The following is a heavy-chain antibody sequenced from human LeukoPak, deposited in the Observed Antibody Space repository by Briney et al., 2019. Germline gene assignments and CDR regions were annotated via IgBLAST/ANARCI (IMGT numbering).Heavy chain of an antibody. D-gene: IGHD4-23*01. CDR2: INHSGST. J-gene: IGHJ4*02. Sequence: PSETLSLTCSVSGGSISSDDYCWNWIRQHPGKGLEWIGEINHSGSTNYNPSLKGRVTISVDTSKNQFSLMLSSVTAADTAVYYCATRYDYGGNWGQGTLVTVSS. CDR1: GGSISSDDYC. V-gene: IGHV4-34*01. CDR3: ATRYDYGGN.